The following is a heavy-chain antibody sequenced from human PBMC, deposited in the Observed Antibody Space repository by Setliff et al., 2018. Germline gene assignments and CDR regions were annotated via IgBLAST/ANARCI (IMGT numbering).Heavy chain of an antibody. J-gene: IGHJ6*03. V-gene: IGHV4-39*07. CDR3: ARGITGNYNFWSGYYNYYYYYMDV. CDR1: GGSISSSSYY. Sequence: SETLSLTCTVSGGSISSSSYYWSWIRQPPGKGLEWIGEINHSGSTNYNPSLKSRVTISVDTSKNQFSLKLSSVTAADTAVYYCARGITGNYNFWSGYYNYYYYYMDVWGKGTTVTVSS. D-gene: IGHD3-3*01. CDR2: INHSGST.